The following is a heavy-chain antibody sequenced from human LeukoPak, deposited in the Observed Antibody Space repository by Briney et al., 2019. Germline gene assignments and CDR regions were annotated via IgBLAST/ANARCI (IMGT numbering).Heavy chain of an antibody. CDR2: ISWNSGSI. V-gene: IGHV3-9*01. CDR1: GSTFDDYA. Sequence: PGGSLRLSCAASGSTFDDYAMHWVRQAPGKGLEWVSGISWNSGSIGYADSVKGRFTISRDNAKNSLYLQMNSLRTEDTAVYYCARDDDWNYEDYWGLGALVTVSS. D-gene: IGHD1-7*01. CDR3: ARDDDWNYEDY. J-gene: IGHJ4*02.